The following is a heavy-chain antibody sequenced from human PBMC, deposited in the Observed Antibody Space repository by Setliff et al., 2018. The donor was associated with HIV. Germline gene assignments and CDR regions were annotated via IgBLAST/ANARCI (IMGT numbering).Heavy chain of an antibody. CDR2: IKKDGSEK. CDR3: ARYAGGYPLNDVFDI. J-gene: IGHJ3*02. D-gene: IGHD3-22*01. Sequence: GGSLRLSCAASGFTFSNYEMNWVRQAPGKGLEWVANIKKDGSEKFYVDSVKGRFTISRDNAKNSLSLQMNSLRAEDTAVYYCARYAGGYPLNDVFDIWGQGTMVTVSS. CDR1: GFTFSNYE. V-gene: IGHV3-7*01.